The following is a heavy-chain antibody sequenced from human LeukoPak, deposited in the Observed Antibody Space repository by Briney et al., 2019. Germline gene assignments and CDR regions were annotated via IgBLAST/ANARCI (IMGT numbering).Heavy chain of an antibody. CDR2: IYYSGST. CDR1: GGSISSSSYY. CDR3: ARRRRIGAVGTDAFDI. J-gene: IGHJ3*02. D-gene: IGHD6-13*01. Sequence: PSETLSLTCTVSGGSISSSSYYWGWIRQPPGKGLEWIGSIYYSGSTYYNPSLKSRVTISVDTSKNQFSLKLSSVTAADTAVYYCARRRRIGAVGTDAFDIWGQGTKVTVSS. V-gene: IGHV4-39*01.